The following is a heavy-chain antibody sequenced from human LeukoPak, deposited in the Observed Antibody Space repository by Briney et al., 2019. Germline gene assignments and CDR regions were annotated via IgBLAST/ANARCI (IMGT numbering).Heavy chain of an antibody. CDR1: GFTFSSYA. D-gene: IGHD3-22*01. V-gene: IGHV3-23*01. J-gene: IGHJ4*02. CDR2: ISGSGGST. CDR3: AKANRHYYDSSGYYYDY. Sequence: PGRSLRLSCAASGFTFSSYAMHWVRQAPGKGLEWVSAISGSGGSTYYADSVKGRFTISRDNSKNTLYLQMNSLRAEDTAVYYCAKANRHYYDSSGYYYDYWGQGTLVTVSS.